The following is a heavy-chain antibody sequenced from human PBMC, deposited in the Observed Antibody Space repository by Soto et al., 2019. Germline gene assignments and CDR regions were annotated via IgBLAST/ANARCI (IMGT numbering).Heavy chain of an antibody. D-gene: IGHD2-21*02. CDR3: IQSRFGGDCLQSYASHYYYGMDV. CDR1: GFSLSTSGVG. CDR2: IYWDDDK. J-gene: IGHJ6*02. V-gene: IGHV2-5*02. Sequence: SGPTLVNPTQTLTLTCTFSGFSLSTSGVGVGWIRQPPGKALEWLALIYWDDDKRYSPSLRSRLTISKDTSKNQVVLTMTNMDPVDTATYYCIQSRFGGDCLQSYASHYYYGMDVWGQGTTVTVSS.